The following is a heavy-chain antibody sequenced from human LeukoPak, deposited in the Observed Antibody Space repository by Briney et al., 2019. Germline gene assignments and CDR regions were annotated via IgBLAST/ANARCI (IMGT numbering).Heavy chain of an antibody. D-gene: IGHD6-19*01. CDR2: IDYSGTT. Sequence: SETLSLTCTVSGGSISSGGYYWSWIRQPPGKGLEWIGYIDYSGTTNYNPSLKTRLTISVDTSKNQFSLRLSSVTAADAAVYYCAILAGTDYYYNMDVWGQGTTVTVSS. J-gene: IGHJ6*02. CDR3: AILAGTDYYYNMDV. CDR1: GGSISSGGYY. V-gene: IGHV4-61*08.